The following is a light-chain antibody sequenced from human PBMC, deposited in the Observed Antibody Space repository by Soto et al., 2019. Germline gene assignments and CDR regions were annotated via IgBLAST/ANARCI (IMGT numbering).Light chain of an antibody. CDR3: QQYYTTPLT. CDR2: WAS. J-gene: IGKJ4*01. V-gene: IGKV4-1*01. CDR1: QSLFYSSNHKNY. Sequence: DIVMTQSPDSLAAFLGERATINCKSSQSLFYSSNHKNYLAWYQQKPGRPPKLLFYWASTRESGVPDRSTGSGSGTDFTLTISSLQAEDVAIYYCQQYYTTPLTFGGGTKVEIK.